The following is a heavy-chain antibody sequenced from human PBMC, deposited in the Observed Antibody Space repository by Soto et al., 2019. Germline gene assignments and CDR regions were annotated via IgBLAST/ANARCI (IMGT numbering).Heavy chain of an antibody. CDR1: GFTFSSYS. V-gene: IGHV3-21*01. D-gene: IGHD7-27*01. CDR2: ISSSSSYI. Sequence: GGSLRLSCAASGFTFSSYSMNWVHQAPGKGLEWVSSISSSSSYIYYADSVKGRFTISRDNAKNSLYLQMNSLRAEDTAVYYCARDSSNWGSADYWGQGTLVTVSS. J-gene: IGHJ4*02. CDR3: ARDSSNWGSADY.